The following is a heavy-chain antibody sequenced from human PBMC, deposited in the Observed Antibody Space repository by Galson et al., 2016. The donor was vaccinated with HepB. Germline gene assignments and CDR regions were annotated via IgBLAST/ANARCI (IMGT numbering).Heavy chain of an antibody. V-gene: IGHV1-8*01. Sequence: SVKVSCKATGYTFTRFVINWVRQATGQGFEWLGWMSPKSGAAAYAQKFRDRVIMTRDLSMSVAYMELTSLRPENTAVYYCVSDEDDTPGFWGQGSLVSVSS. J-gene: IGHJ4*02. CDR3: VSDEDDTPGF. CDR2: MSPKSGAA. CDR1: GYTFTRFV. D-gene: IGHD1-14*01.